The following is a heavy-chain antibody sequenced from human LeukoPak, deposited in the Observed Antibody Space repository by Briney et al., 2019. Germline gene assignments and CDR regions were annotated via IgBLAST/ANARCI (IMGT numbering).Heavy chain of an antibody. V-gene: IGHV1-8*01. D-gene: IGHD3-10*01. CDR1: GFTFTSYD. Sequence: ASVKVSCKASGFTFTSYDINWVRQATGHGLEWMGWMNPINGNTGYAQKFQGRVTMTRDTSISTAYMELRSLRSDDTAVYYCVRNGEGVAISVNYWFDPWGQGTLVTVSS. J-gene: IGHJ5*02. CDR3: VRNGEGVAISVNYWFDP. CDR2: MNPINGNT.